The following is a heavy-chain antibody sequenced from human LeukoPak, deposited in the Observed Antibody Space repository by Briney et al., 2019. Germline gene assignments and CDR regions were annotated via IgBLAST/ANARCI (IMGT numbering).Heavy chain of an antibody. Sequence: AAGSLTLSCAASGFTFSDYYMSWIRQAPGQGLEWVTYISSSGSTIYYADSVKGRFTISRDNTKNSLYLQMNSLRAEDTAVYYCGRRDYGAAFDYWGQGTLVTVSS. CDR1: GFTFSDYY. V-gene: IGHV3-11*01. D-gene: IGHD4-17*01. CDR2: ISSSGSTI. CDR3: GRRDYGAAFDY. J-gene: IGHJ4*02.